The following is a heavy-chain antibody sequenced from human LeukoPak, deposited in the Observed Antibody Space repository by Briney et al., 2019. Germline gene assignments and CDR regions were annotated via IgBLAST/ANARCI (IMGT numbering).Heavy chain of an antibody. Sequence: GGSLRLSCAASGFTFSSYSMNWVRQAPGKGLEWVSSISSSSSCIYYADSVKGRFTISRDNAKNSLYLQMNSLRAEDTAVYYCASKAKDYYGMDVWGQGTTVTVSS. CDR1: GFTFSSYS. V-gene: IGHV3-21*01. J-gene: IGHJ6*02. CDR3: ASKAKDYYGMDV. CDR2: ISSSSSCI.